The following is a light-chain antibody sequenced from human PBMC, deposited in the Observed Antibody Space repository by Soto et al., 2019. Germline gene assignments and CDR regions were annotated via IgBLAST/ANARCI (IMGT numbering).Light chain of an antibody. V-gene: IGLV2-14*01. Sequence: QAVVTQPASVSGSPGQSIAISCTGTSSDVGGYDYVSWYQQHPGKAPKLMIYDVSNRPSGVSNRFSGSKSGNTASLTISGLQAEDEADYYCSSYTSSNSWVFGGGTKVTVL. CDR3: SSYTSSNSWV. CDR2: DVS. J-gene: IGLJ3*02. CDR1: SSDVGGYDY.